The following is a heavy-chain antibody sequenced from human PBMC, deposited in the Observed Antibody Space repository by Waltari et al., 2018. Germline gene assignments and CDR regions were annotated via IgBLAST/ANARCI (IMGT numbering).Heavy chain of an antibody. J-gene: IGHJ5*02. D-gene: IGHD3-3*01. V-gene: IGHV4-30-2*01. CDR2: IYHSGST. Sequence: QLRLQESGSGLVKPSQTLSLTCAVSGGSISSGGYSWSWLRQPPGKGLEWIGYIYHSGSTYYNPSLKSRVTISVDRSKNQFSLKLSSVTAADTAVYYCARWARGFGVVDPWGQGTLVTVSS. CDR3: ARWARGFGVVDP. CDR1: GGSISSGGYS.